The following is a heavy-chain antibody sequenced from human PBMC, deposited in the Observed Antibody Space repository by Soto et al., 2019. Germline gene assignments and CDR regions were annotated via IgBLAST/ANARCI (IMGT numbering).Heavy chain of an antibody. D-gene: IGHD3-10*01. J-gene: IGHJ3*02. CDR3: AKVTAITMVRGDNDYDAFDI. V-gene: IGHV3-23*01. CDR1: GFTFSSYA. CDR2: ISGSGGST. Sequence: GGSLRLSCAASGFTFSSYAMSWVRQAPGKGLEWVSAISGSGGSTYYADSVKGRFTISRDNSKNTLYLQMNSLRAEDTAVYYCAKVTAITMVRGDNDYDAFDIWGQGTMVTVSS.